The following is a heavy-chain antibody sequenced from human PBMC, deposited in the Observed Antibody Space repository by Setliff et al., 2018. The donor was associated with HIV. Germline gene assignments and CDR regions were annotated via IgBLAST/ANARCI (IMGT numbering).Heavy chain of an antibody. CDR1: GGSISSHY. Sequence: SETLSLTCTVSGGSISSHYWSWIRQSPGRGLEWIGSIYYTGNTIYNPSLKSRLTISVDTPKNQFSLKLSSVTAADTAVYYCARSLSGDYYYGMDVWGQGTTVTVSS. V-gene: IGHV4-59*11. D-gene: IGHD3-10*01. CDR3: ARSLSGDYYYGMDV. J-gene: IGHJ6*02. CDR2: IYYTGNT.